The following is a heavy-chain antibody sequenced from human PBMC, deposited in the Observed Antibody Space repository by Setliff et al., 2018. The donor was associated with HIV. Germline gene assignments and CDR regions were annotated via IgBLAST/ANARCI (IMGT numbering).Heavy chain of an antibody. J-gene: IGHJ4*02. Sequence: SETLSLTCAVSGGSIGTANWWSWVRQPPGQGLEWIGEIYYSGNTNYNPSLKSRVTMSVDKPKNHLSLKLSSVTAADTSLYYCAKGTPSCSFCFDNWGLGTLVTVSS. CDR1: GGSIGTANW. D-gene: IGHD2-15*01. CDR2: IYYSGNT. CDR3: AKGTPSCSFCFDN. V-gene: IGHV4-4*02.